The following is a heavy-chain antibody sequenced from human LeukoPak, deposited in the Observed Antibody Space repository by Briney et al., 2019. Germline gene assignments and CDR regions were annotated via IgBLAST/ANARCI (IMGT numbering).Heavy chain of an antibody. J-gene: IGHJ4*02. V-gene: IGHV3-30-3*01. D-gene: IGHD2-2*02. CDR1: GFTFDNYA. CDR3: ARGGGYCTGPSCYTFDY. CDR2: VSHDGSNK. Sequence: PGGSLRLSCVASGFTFDNYAMHWVRQAPGKGLEWVALVSHDGSNKYYADSVKGRFTISRDNSKNTLYLQMNGLRAEDTTVFYCARGGGYCTGPSCYTFDYWGQGTLVTVSS.